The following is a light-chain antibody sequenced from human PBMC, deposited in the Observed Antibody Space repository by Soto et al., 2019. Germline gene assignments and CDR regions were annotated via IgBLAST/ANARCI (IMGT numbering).Light chain of an antibody. CDR1: QSVRSY. CDR3: QQRSNWPLT. CDR2: DAS. V-gene: IGKV3-11*01. J-gene: IGKJ4*01. Sequence: EIVLTQSPATLALSPGERATLSCRASQSVRSYLACYQQKPGQAPRLLIFDASNRATGIPARFSGSGSGTDFSLTIRSLATEDFAVYYCQQRSNWPLTFGGGTKVEIK.